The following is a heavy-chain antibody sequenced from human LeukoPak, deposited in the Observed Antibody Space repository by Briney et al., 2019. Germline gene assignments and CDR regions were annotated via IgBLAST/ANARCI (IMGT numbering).Heavy chain of an antibody. CDR1: GFTFSSYS. CDR3: ATDGLSPSAYYDFWSGYYTGWYFDY. Sequence: EPGGSLRLSCAASGFTFSSYSMNCVRQAPGNGLEWVSYISSSRSTIYYADSVKGRFTISRDNAKNSLYLQMNSLRAEDTAVYYCATDGLSPSAYYDFWSGYYTGWYFDYWGQGTLVTVSS. D-gene: IGHD3-3*01. J-gene: IGHJ4*02. V-gene: IGHV3-48*01. CDR2: ISSSRSTI.